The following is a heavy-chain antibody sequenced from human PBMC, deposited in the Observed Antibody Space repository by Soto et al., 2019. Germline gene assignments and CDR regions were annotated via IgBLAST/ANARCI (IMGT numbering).Heavy chain of an antibody. CDR3: ARDSGDDFWSGYTYGMDV. CDR1: GYTFTSYY. CDR2: INPSGGST. V-gene: IGHV1-46*01. D-gene: IGHD3-3*01. Sequence: EASVKVSCKASGYTFTSYYMHWVRQAPGQGLEWMGIINPSGGSTSYAQKFQGRVTMTRDTSTSTVYMELSSLRSEDTAVYYCARDSGDDFWSGYTYGMDVWGQGTTVTVSS. J-gene: IGHJ6*02.